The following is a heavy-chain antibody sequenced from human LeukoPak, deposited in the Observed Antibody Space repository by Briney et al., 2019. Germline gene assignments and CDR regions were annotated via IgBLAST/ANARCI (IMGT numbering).Heavy chain of an antibody. CDR3: ARDPRGRYEDWFDP. Sequence: SETLSLTCTVSGLSITYDTYYWSWIRQPPGTGLELIGSIYASGSTYYSPSLKSRVIISVDKSKNHFSLTLSAVTAADAAVYYCARDPRGRYEDWFDPWGQGTLVTVSS. CDR2: IYASGST. V-gene: IGHV4-39*07. J-gene: IGHJ5*02. CDR1: GLSITYDTYY. D-gene: IGHD1-26*01.